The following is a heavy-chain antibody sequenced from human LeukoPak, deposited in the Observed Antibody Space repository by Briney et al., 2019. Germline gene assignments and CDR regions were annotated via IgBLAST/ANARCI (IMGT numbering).Heavy chain of an antibody. CDR2: ITGNSGVR. Sequence: QSGGSLRLSCAASGFTFSSHNMNWVRQAPGKGLEWVSGITGNSGVREYADSVKGRFTISRDNSKNTLYLQMNSLRAEDTAVYYCAGDVGYSGYDYAFDIWGQGTMVTVSS. CDR1: GFTFSSHN. V-gene: IGHV3-23*01. D-gene: IGHD5-12*01. CDR3: AGDVGYSGYDYAFDI. J-gene: IGHJ3*02.